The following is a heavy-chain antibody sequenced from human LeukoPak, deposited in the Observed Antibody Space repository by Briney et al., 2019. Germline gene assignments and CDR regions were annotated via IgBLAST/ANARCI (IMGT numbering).Heavy chain of an antibody. CDR2: IYYSGST. V-gene: IGHV4-59*01. J-gene: IGHJ6*03. CDR3: ARDLVAVAENYYYMDV. D-gene: IGHD6-19*01. CDR1: GGSISSYY. Sequence: SETLSLTCTVSGGSISSYYWSWIRQPPGKGLEWIGYIYYSGSTNYNPSLKSRVTISVDTSKNQFSLKLSSVTAADTAVYYCARDLVAVAENYYYMDVWGTGTTVTVSS.